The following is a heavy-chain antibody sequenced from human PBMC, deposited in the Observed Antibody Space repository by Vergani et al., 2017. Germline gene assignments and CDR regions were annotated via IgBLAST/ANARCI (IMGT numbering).Heavy chain of an antibody. D-gene: IGHD2-15*01. Sequence: VHLVESGGGLVQPGGSLRLSCVASGFTFNRYGMQWVRQAPGKGLEWVAYVLFDGSNEYYADSVKGRFIVSRDNSNDALYLQMNSLRTDDTAVYYCARDLAYCHEGSCALWGQGSVVTVSS. CDR1: GFTFNRYG. CDR3: ARDLAYCHEGSCAL. J-gene: IGHJ4*02. CDR2: VLFDGSNE. V-gene: IGHV3-30*02.